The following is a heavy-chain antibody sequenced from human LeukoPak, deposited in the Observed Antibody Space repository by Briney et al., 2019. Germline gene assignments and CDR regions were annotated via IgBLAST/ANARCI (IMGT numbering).Heavy chain of an antibody. V-gene: IGHV4-61*02. J-gene: IGHJ4*02. CDR3: ARGNAVKDRSFDY. Sequence: SETLSLTCTVSGGSISSGSYYWSWIRQPAGKGLEWIGRIYTSGSTSYNPSLKSRVTISVDTSKNQFSLKLSSVTAADTAVYYCARGNAVKDRSFDYWGQGTLVTVSS. D-gene: IGHD4-23*01. CDR1: GGSISSGSYY. CDR2: IYTSGST.